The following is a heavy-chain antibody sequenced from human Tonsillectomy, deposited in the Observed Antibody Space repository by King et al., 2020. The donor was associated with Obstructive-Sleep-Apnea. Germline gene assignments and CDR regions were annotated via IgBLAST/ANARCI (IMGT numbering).Heavy chain of an antibody. D-gene: IGHD6-13*01. CDR3: SRDGAAAPRPIDY. V-gene: IGHV1-18*01. CDR2: ISASSGCT. CDR1: GYAFTSYG. J-gene: IGHJ4*02. Sequence: QLVQSGTEVKKPGASVKVSCKTSGYAFTSYGISWVRQAPGQGLEWMGWISASSGCTNNQQKLQDRVTLTEDTSTNTAYMGLRNLRSDDSAVYYGSRDGAAAPRPIDYWGQGTLVTVSS.